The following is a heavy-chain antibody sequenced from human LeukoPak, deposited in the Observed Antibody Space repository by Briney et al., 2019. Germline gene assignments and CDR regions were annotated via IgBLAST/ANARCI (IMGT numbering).Heavy chain of an antibody. J-gene: IGHJ6*02. D-gene: IGHD3-9*01. CDR2: ISGSGGST. CDR1: GFTFSSYA. CDR3: AKDLQDILTGYYIYYYYYYGMDV. Sequence: PGGSLRLSCAASGFTFSSYATSWVRQAPGKGLEWVSAISGSGGSTYYADSVKGRFTISRDNSKNTLYLQMNSLRAEDTAVYYCAKDLQDILTGYYIYYYYYYGMDVWGQGNTVTVSS. V-gene: IGHV3-23*01.